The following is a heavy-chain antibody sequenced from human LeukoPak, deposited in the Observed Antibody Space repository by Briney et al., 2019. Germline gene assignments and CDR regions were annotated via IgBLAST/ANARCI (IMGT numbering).Heavy chain of an antibody. CDR3: ARVQGHPPNGLDV. V-gene: IGHV3-74*01. CDR1: GNYW. D-gene: IGHD2-8*01. Sequence: PGGSLRLSCAASGNYWMHWVRQAPGKGLVWVSRINSDGSSTSYADSVKGRFTISRDNAKNTLYLQMNSLRAEDTAVYYCARVQGHPPNGLDVWGQGTMVTASS. J-gene: IGHJ3*01. CDR2: INSDGSST.